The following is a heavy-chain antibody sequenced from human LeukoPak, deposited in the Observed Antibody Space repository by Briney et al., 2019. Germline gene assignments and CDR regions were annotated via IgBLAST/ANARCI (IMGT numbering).Heavy chain of an antibody. CDR3: ARDRLRGIVVVPAANDY. V-gene: IGHV3-7*01. CDR2: IKQDGSEK. D-gene: IGHD2-2*01. CDR1: GFTFSSYW. Sequence: GGSLRLSCAASGFTFSSYWMSWVRQAPGKGLEWVANIKQDGSEKYYVDSVKGRFTISRDNAKNSLYLQMNSLRAEDTAVYYCARDRLRGIVVVPAANDYWGQGTLVTVSS. J-gene: IGHJ4*02.